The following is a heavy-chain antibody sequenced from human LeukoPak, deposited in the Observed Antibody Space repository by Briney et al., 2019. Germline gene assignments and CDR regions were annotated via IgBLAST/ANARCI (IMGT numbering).Heavy chain of an antibody. J-gene: IGHJ4*02. Sequence: GGSLRLSCAASGFTFSIYVMSWVRQAPGKGLEWVSGISGSGDTTNHADSVKGRFTISRDNSKNTLYLQMNSLRAEDTAVYYCAKVYSSGWYWVDFWGQGTLVTVSS. CDR3: AKVYSSGWYWVDF. CDR2: ISGSGDTT. CDR1: GFTFSIYV. V-gene: IGHV3-23*01. D-gene: IGHD6-19*01.